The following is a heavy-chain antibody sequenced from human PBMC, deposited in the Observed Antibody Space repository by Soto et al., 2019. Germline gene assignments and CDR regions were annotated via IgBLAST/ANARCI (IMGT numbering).Heavy chain of an antibody. D-gene: IGHD2-15*01. Sequence: EVQLVESGGGLVQPGRSLRLSCAASGFTFDDYAMHWVRQAPGKGLEWVSGISWNSGSIGYADSVKGRFTISIDNAKNGLYLRMNRLRAEDTALYYCAKDRHVLGYCSGGSCYPESYWYFDLWGRGTLVTVSS. CDR2: ISWNSGSI. V-gene: IGHV3-9*01. CDR1: GFTFDDYA. J-gene: IGHJ2*01. CDR3: AKDRHVLGYCSGGSCYPESYWYFDL.